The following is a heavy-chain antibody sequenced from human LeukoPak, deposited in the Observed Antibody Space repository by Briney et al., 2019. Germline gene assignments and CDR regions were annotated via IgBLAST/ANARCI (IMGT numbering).Heavy chain of an antibody. V-gene: IGHV4-30-2*01. CDR3: AREEWELHWFDP. Sequence: TLSLTCAVSGGSISSGGYSWSWIRQPPGKGLEWIGYIYHSGSTYSNPSLKSRVTISVDRSKNQFSLKLSSVTAADTAVYYCAREEWELHWFDPWGQGTLVTVSS. CDR2: IYHSGST. J-gene: IGHJ5*02. CDR1: GGSISSGGYS. D-gene: IGHD1-26*01.